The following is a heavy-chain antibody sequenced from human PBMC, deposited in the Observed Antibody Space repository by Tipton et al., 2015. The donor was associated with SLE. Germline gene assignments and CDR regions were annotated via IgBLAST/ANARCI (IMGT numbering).Heavy chain of an antibody. D-gene: IGHD3-10*01. CDR1: GFTFSNFA. CDR3: AKPSRITMVRGVIAPFHV. J-gene: IGHJ6*02. Sequence: SLRLSCAASGFTFSNFAMVWVRQAPGKRLEWLSALSPSGAGTHHADSVQGRFIISRDNSKKILYLQMNSLRAEDTAVYYCAKPSRITMVRGVIAPFHVWGQGTMVTVSS. V-gene: IGHV3-23*01. CDR2: LSPSGAGT.